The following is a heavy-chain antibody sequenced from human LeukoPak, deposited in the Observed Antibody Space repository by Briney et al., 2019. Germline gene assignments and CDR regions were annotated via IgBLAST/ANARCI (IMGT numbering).Heavy chain of an antibody. J-gene: IGHJ6*02. Sequence: SETLSLTCTVSGGSISSSNYYWGWIRQPPGKGLEWIGEINHSGSTNYNPSLKSRVTISVDTSNNQFSLKLSSVTAADTAVYYCARGNSGYDPSRMDVWGQGTTVTVSS. CDR2: INHSGST. D-gene: IGHD5-12*01. CDR1: GGSISSSNYY. V-gene: IGHV4-39*07. CDR3: ARGNSGYDPSRMDV.